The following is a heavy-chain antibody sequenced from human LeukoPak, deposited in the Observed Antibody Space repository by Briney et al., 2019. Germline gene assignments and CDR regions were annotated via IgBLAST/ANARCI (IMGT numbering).Heavy chain of an antibody. D-gene: IGHD4-4*01. CDR1: GGSFSGYY. CDR2: INHSGST. Sequence: SETLSLTCAVYGGSFSGYYWSWIRQPPGKGLEWIGEINHSGSTNYNPSLKSRVTISVDTSKNQFSLKLSSVTAADTAVYYCAREDYSGNSAPRGMDVWGQGTTVTVSS. V-gene: IGHV4-34*01. CDR3: AREDYSGNSAPRGMDV. J-gene: IGHJ6*02.